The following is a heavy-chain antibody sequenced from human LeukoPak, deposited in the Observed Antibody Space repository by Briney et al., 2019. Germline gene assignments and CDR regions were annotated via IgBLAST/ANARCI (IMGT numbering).Heavy chain of an antibody. CDR3: TRIDQLLEAFDI. Sequence: GGSLRLSCTASGFTFGDYAMSWVRQAPGKGLEWVGFIRSKAYGGTTEYAASVKGRFTISRDDSKSIAYLQMNSLKTEDTAVYYCTRIDQLLEAFDIWGQGTMVTVSS. J-gene: IGHJ3*02. CDR2: IRSKAYGGTT. D-gene: IGHD2-2*01. V-gene: IGHV3-49*04. CDR1: GFTFGDYA.